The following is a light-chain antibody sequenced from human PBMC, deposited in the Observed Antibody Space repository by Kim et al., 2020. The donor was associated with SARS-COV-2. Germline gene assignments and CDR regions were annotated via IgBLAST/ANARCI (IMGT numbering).Light chain of an antibody. Sequence: ASVGDRVNITGRASQSISNWLAWYQQKPRKAPKLLIYDANSLEAGVPSRFIGSGSGTHFTLTITNLHPDDFATYYCQEYNSDPWTFGPGTKVDIK. J-gene: IGKJ3*01. CDR3: QEYNSDPWT. CDR1: QSISNW. V-gene: IGKV1-5*01. CDR2: DAN.